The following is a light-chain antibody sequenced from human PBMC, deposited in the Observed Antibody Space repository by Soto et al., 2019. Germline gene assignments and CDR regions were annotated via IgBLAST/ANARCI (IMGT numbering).Light chain of an antibody. CDR2: NNN. Sequence: QSVLTQPPSASGTPGQRATLSCSGSNSNIGNNYVYCYQQLPGTAPKFLIYNNNLRPSGVTERFSGSKSGTSASLAISGLRSEDEADYYCAAWDDRLSGVVFGGGTKVTV. V-gene: IGLV1-47*02. J-gene: IGLJ2*01. CDR3: AAWDDRLSGVV. CDR1: NSNIGNNY.